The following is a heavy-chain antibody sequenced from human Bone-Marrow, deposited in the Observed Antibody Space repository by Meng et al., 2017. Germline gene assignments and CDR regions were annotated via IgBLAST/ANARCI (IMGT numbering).Heavy chain of an antibody. Sequence: ASVKVSCKASGYTFTSYGISWVRQAPGQGLEWMGWISAYNGNTNYAQKLQGRVTMTTDTSTSTAYMELSRLRSDDTAVYYCAREYSSSWYNYFDYWGQGTLVTVSS. CDR2: ISAYNGNT. D-gene: IGHD6-13*01. CDR1: GYTFTSYG. CDR3: AREYSSSWYNYFDY. V-gene: IGHV1-18*01. J-gene: IGHJ4*02.